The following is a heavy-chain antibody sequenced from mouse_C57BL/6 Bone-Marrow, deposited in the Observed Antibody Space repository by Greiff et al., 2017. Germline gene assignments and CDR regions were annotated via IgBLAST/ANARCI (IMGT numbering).Heavy chain of an antibody. CDR2: IDPETGGT. CDR3: TRLLRSSWFAD. J-gene: IGHJ3*01. CDR1: GYTFTDYE. V-gene: IGHV1-15*01. Sequence: QVQLQQSGAELVRPGASVTLSCKASGYTFTDYEMHWVKQTPVHGLEWIGAIDPETGGTAYNQKFKGKAILTADKSSSTAYMELRSLTSEDSAVYYCTRLLRSSWFADWGRGTLVTVSA. D-gene: IGHD1-1*01.